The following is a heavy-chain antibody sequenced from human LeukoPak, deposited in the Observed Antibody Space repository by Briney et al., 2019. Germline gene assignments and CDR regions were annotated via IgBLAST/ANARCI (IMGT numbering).Heavy chain of an antibody. CDR2: IYYSGNS. D-gene: IGHD2/OR15-2a*01. CDR1: GGSINSGDYY. CDR3: ARGNNPYYFDY. Sequence: SETLSLTCTVSGGSINSGDYYWSWIRQPPGKGLEWIGYIYYSGNSFYNPSLKSRVTISVDTSKNHVSLNLSSVTAADTAVSYCARGNNPYYFDYWGQGTLVTVSS. V-gene: IGHV4-30-4*08. J-gene: IGHJ4*02.